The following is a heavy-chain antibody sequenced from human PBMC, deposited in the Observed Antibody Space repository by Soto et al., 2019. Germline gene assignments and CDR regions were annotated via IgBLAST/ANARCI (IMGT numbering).Heavy chain of an antibody. V-gene: IGHV4-34*01. CDR3: VGYCSSTSCLQQANWFDP. Sequence: SETLSLTCAVYGGSFSGYYWSWIRQPPGKGLEWIGEINHSGSTNYNPSLKSRVTISVDTSKNQFSLKLSSVTAADTAVYYCVGYCSSTSCLQQANWFDPWGQGTLVTVSS. CDR2: INHSGST. CDR1: GGSFSGYY. J-gene: IGHJ5*02. D-gene: IGHD2-2*01.